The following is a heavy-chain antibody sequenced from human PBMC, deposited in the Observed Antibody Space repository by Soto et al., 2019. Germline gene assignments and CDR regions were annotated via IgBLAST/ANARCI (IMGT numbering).Heavy chain of an antibody. Sequence: GGSLRLSCAASGFTFSSYSMNWVRQAPGKGLEWVSSISSSSSYIYYADSVKGRFTISRDNAKNSLYLQMNSLRAEDTAVYYCARGKGDDYGFDYWGQGTLVTVSS. V-gene: IGHV3-21*01. CDR1: GFTFSSYS. J-gene: IGHJ4*02. CDR3: ARGKGDDYGFDY. CDR2: ISSSSSYI. D-gene: IGHD4-17*01.